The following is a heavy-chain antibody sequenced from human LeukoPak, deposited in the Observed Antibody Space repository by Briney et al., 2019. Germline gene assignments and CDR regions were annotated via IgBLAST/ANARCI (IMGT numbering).Heavy chain of an antibody. CDR3: AKDKIPDGHYSIDS. D-gene: IGHD3-3*01. Sequence: LACAGTGSYIGSDEISGVGVASGKGLEWVSVIIGNGAMIDYADSVKGRFTISRDNSKNTLYLQMNNLRAEDTAVYYCAKDKIPDGHYSIDSWGQGTVVTVSS. V-gene: IGHV3-23*01. CDR1: GSYIGSDE. J-gene: IGHJ4*02. CDR2: IIGNGAMI.